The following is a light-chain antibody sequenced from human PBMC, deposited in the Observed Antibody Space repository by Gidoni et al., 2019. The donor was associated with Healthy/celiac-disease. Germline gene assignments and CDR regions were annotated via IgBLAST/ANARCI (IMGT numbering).Light chain of an antibody. V-gene: IGKV3-15*01. CDR2: GAS. CDR1: QSVSSN. CDR3: QQYNNWPPLT. Sequence: ELVMTQSQATLSGSPGERATLSCRASQSVSSNLAWYQQKPGQAPRLLIYGASTRATGIPARFSGRGSGTEFTLTISRLQSADFAVYYCQQYNNWPPLTFGGGTKVEIK. J-gene: IGKJ4*01.